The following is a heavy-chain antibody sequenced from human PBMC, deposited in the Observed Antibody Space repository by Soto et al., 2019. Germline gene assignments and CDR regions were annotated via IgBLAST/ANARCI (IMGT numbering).Heavy chain of an antibody. V-gene: IGHV3-23*01. J-gene: IGHJ4*02. Sequence: PGGFLRLSCAASEVTFSMYAMSWVRQAPGKGLEWVSSISDNGGTTYYADSVKGRFTISRDNSKNTLYLQMNSLRAEDTAVYYCAKDPQQLIDYFDYWGQGTQVTVSS. D-gene: IGHD6-13*01. CDR2: ISDNGGTT. CDR1: EVTFSMYA. CDR3: AKDPQQLIDYFDY.